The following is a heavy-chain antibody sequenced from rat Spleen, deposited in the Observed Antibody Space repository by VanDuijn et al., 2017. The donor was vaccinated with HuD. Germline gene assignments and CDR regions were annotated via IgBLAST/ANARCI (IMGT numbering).Heavy chain of an antibody. D-gene: IGHD4-3*01. CDR2: IRHDGSNT. CDR3: ARHGRGERTYYYVLDA. CDR1: GFTFSDYN. J-gene: IGHJ4*01. V-gene: IGHV5-29*01. Sequence: EVQLVESDGDLVPPGRSLKLSCAASGFTFSDYNMAWVRQAPTAGLEWVATIRHDGSNTYYRDSVKGRFSISRDNTKSTLYLQMDSLWSEETATYYCARHGRGERTYYYVLDAWGQGASVTVSS.